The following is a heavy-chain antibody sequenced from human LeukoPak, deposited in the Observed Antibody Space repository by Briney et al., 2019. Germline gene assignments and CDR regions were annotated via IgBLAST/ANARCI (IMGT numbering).Heavy chain of an antibody. V-gene: IGHV3-66*01. CDR1: GFTVSSNY. Sequence: GGSLRLSCAASGFTVSSNYMSWVRQAPGKGLEWVSVIYSGGSTYYADSVKGRFTISRDKSKNTLYLQMNSLRAEDTAVYYCARDHITMVRRVMMMVDAFDIWGQGTMVTVSS. J-gene: IGHJ3*02. D-gene: IGHD3-10*01. CDR3: ARDHITMVRRVMMMVDAFDI. CDR2: IYSGGST.